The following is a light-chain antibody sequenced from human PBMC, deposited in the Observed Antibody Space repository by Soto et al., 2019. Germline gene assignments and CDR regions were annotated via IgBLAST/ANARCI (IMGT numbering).Light chain of an antibody. CDR1: SSNIGAGYD. Sequence: QSVLTQPPSVSGAPGQRVTISCTGSSSNIGAGYDVHWYQQLPGRAPKLLIYGNTNRPAGVPDRFSGSKSGTSASLAIPGLQADDEADYYCLSFDSSLSVVFGGGTQLTVL. CDR3: LSFDSSLSVV. J-gene: IGLJ2*01. CDR2: GNT. V-gene: IGLV1-40*01.